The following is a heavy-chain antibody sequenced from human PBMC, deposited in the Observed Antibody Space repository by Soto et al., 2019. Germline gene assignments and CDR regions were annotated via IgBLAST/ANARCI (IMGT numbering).Heavy chain of an antibody. CDR1: GVSISTSTGYY. D-gene: IGHD1-1*01. Sequence: QVQLQESGPGLVKPSQTLSLTFSVSGVSISTSTGYYWTWIRQHPGQGLEWLGYFYYSGNTYHTPYLKGRLTISGDTSRNPFSLRLTSVTASDTAVYYCAREVTTLGVLDSWGQGTLVTVSS. J-gene: IGHJ4*02. CDR3: AREVTTLGVLDS. V-gene: IGHV4-31*03. CDR2: FYYSGNT.